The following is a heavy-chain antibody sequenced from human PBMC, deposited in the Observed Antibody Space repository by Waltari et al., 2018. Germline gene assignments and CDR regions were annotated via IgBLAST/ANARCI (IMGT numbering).Heavy chain of an antibody. V-gene: IGHV4-39*07. CDR1: GGSISSSSYY. CDR3: ARDREYGDYGH. D-gene: IGHD4-17*01. CDR2: IYYSGST. Sequence: QLQLQESGPGLVKPSETLSLTCTVSGGSISSSSYYWGWIRQPPGKGLEWIGSIYYSGSTYYNPSLKSRVTISVDTSKNQFSLKLSSVTAADTAVYYCARDREYGDYGHWGQGTLVTVSS. J-gene: IGHJ4*02.